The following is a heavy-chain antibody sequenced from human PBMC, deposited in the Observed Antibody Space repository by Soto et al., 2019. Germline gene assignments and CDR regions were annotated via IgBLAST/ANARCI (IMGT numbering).Heavy chain of an antibody. J-gene: IGHJ6*03. CDR1: GGSIRGYY. D-gene: IGHD3-22*01. V-gene: IGHV4-59*08. CDR3: ARRIEVAAADGVGYYYYLDV. Sequence: SETLSLTCTVSGGSIRGYYWSWIRQPPGKGLEWIGYLYYSGTTNYNPSLKSRLTISIDTSKNQFSLKLTSVTAADTAVYDCARRIEVAAADGVGYYYYLDVWGKGTSVTVSS. CDR2: LYYSGTT.